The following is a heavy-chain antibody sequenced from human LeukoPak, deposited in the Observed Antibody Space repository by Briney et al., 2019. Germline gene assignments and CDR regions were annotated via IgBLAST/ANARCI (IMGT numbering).Heavy chain of an antibody. CDR2: IRSSSSYI. V-gene: IGHV3-21*01. J-gene: IGHJ4*02. CDR1: GFTFGDYA. Sequence: GGSLRLSCTASGFTFGDYAMSWVRQAPGKGLEWVSSIRSSSSYIYYADPVKGRFTISRDNAKNSLYLQMNSLRVEDTAVYYCARDPPTTLSLDYWGQGTLVTVSS. CDR3: ARDPPTTLSLDY. D-gene: IGHD1-1*01.